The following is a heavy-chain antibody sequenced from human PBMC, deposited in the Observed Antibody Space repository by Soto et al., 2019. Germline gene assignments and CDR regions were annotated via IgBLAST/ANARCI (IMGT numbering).Heavy chain of an antibody. D-gene: IGHD2-2*01. V-gene: IGHV3-7*03. Sequence: GGSLRLSCAASGFTFSSYWMSWVRQAPGKELEWVANIKQDGSEKYYVDSVKGRFTISRDNSKNTLYLQMNSLRAEDTAVYYCAKAGYCRSATCATRYYYMDVWGKGTTVTVSS. CDR2: IKQDGSEK. CDR1: GFTFSSYW. CDR3: AKAGYCRSATCATRYYYMDV. J-gene: IGHJ6*03.